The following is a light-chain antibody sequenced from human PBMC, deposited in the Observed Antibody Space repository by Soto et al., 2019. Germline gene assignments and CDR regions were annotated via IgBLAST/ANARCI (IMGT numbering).Light chain of an antibody. CDR1: QGVGST. J-gene: IGKJ4*01. CDR2: DAY. V-gene: IGKV3-15*01. Sequence: IVMTQSPATLSVSPGERVTLSCRASQGVGSTINWYRQQPGQAPRLLIYDAYLRATGVPARFSGSGSGTEFTLTISRLQSEDFAVYYCQHYKAWPLAFGGGTKVEI. CDR3: QHYKAWPLA.